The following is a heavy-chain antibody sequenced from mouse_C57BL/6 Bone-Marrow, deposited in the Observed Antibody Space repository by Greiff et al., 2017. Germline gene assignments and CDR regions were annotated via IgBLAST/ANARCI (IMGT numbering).Heavy chain of an antibody. J-gene: IGHJ3*01. Sequence: QVQLQQPGAELVKPGASVKLSCTASGYTFTSYWMHWVKQRPGQGLEWIGMIHPNSGSTNYNEKFKSKATLTVDKSSSTAYMQLRSLTSEDSAVYDCARDYGSSYSFAYWGQGTVVTVSA. CDR1: GYTFTSYW. V-gene: IGHV1-64*01. CDR3: ARDYGSSYSFAY. CDR2: IHPNSGST. D-gene: IGHD1-1*01.